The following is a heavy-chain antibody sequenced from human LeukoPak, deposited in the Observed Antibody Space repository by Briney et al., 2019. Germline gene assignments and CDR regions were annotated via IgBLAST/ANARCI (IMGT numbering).Heavy chain of an antibody. V-gene: IGHV3-48*03. J-gene: IGHJ6*02. CDR2: IGGSGGTK. CDR1: GFTFSNFE. Sequence: GGSLRLSCAASGFTFSNFEMNWVRQAPGKGPEWISYIGGSGGTKRYADSVKGRFTISRDNAKNSLDLQVNSLRVEDTGVYYCATADYYGSPGHFGMDVWGRGTTVTVSS. CDR3: ATADYYGSPGHFGMDV. D-gene: IGHD3-10*01.